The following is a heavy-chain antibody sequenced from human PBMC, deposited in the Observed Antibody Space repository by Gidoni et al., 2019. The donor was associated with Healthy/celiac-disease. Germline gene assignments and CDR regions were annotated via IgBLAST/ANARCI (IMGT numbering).Heavy chain of an antibody. CDR1: GFNCSSYS. Sequence: EVQLLESGGGLVQPGGSLRLSCAASGFNCSSYSMSWVRQAPGKGLEWVSAISGSGGSTYYADSVKGRFTISRDNSNNTLYLQMNSLRAEDTAVYYCAKGSVYGDYYFDYWGQGTLVTVSS. CDR3: AKGSVYGDYYFDY. CDR2: ISGSGGST. V-gene: IGHV3-23*01. D-gene: IGHD4-17*01. J-gene: IGHJ4*02.